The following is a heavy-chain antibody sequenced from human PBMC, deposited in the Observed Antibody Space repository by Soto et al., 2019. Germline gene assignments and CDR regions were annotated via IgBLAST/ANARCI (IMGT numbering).Heavy chain of an antibody. D-gene: IGHD3-10*01. J-gene: IGHJ4*02. Sequence: QVQLVQSGAEVKKPGSSVKVSCKASGGTFSSYAISWVRQAPGQGLEWMGGIIPIFGTANYAQKFQGRVTITADKCMSTAYLDLSSLRSEDTAVYYCAMALGVRGVLPWDWGQGTLVTVSS. V-gene: IGHV1-69*06. CDR2: IIPIFGTA. CDR1: GGTFSSYA. CDR3: AMALGVRGVLPWD.